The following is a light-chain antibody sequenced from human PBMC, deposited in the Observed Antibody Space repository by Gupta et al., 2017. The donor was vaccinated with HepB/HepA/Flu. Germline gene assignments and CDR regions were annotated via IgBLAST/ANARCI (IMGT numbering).Light chain of an antibody. CDR2: RND. J-gene: IGLJ3*02. Sequence: QPVLTQPPSVSGAPGQSVTISCFGSNSNIGLNNVNWYQKFPGSAPKLLIYRNDQRPSGVSDRFFGSKSGTSGSLVISGLQSEDEAEYYCAAWDDSQSGVFGGGTKVTVL. CDR3: AAWDDSQSGV. V-gene: IGLV1-44*01. CDR1: NSNIGLNN.